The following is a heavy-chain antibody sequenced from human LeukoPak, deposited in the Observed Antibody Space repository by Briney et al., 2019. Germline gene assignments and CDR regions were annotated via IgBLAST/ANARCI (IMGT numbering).Heavy chain of an antibody. V-gene: IGHV4-4*07. Sequence: SETLSLTCTVPGGSISSYYWSWIRQPAGKGLEWIGRIYTSGSTNYNPSLKSRVTMSVDTSKNQFSLKLSSVTAADTAVYYCARDVAGFPQHPDDAFDIWGQGTMVTVSS. D-gene: IGHD6-13*01. CDR2: IYTSGST. CDR3: ARDVAGFPQHPDDAFDI. CDR1: GGSISSYY. J-gene: IGHJ3*02.